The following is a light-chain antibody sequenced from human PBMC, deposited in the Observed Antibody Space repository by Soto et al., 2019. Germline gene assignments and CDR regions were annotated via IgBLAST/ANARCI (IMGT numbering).Light chain of an antibody. Sequence: SVLAQPASVSGSPGQSITISCTGSNSNVGNFDLVSWYQQIPGKAPQLIIFEVSRRPSRVSDRFSGSKSGNTASLTISGLQTEDEGDFYCCSYAGGGAWVFGGGTKVTVL. CDR2: EVS. J-gene: IGLJ3*02. CDR1: NSNVGNFDL. V-gene: IGLV2-23*02. CDR3: CSYAGGGAWV.